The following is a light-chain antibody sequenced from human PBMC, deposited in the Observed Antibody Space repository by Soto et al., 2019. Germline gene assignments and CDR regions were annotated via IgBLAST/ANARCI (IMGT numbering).Light chain of an antibody. V-gene: IGKV3-20*01. CDR1: QSFSSRY. CDR2: AAS. J-gene: IGKJ5*01. Sequence: EIVLTQSPGTLSLSPGERATLSCRASQSFSSRYLAWYQQKPGQAPRLLIYAASNRATGIPDRFSGSGSGTDFTLTISRLEPEDFAVYFCQQYGSSPITFGQGTRLE. CDR3: QQYGSSPIT.